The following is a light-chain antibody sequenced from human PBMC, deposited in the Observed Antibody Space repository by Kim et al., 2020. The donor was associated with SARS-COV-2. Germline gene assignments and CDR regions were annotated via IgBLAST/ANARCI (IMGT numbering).Light chain of an antibody. CDR2: GTS. V-gene: IGKV3-15*01. CDR1: RSIRRD. Sequence: VSPGERATLSCRASRSIRRDLAWYQQRPGQSPRLLIYGTSTRATDIPARFSGSGSGTEFTLTISSLQSEDSAVYYCQQYNNWPLTFGGGTKVDIK. CDR3: QQYNNWPLT. J-gene: IGKJ4*01.